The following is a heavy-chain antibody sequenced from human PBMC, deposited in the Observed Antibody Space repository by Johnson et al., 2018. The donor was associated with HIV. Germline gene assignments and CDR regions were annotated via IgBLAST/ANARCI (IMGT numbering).Heavy chain of an antibody. Sequence: QVQLVESGGGVVQPGRSLRLSCAASGFTFSSYGMHWVRQAPGKGLEWVAVIWYAGSNKDYTDSVKGRFTISRDNSKNTLYMQMNSLRAEDTAVYFCARGPIADDAFDIWGQGTMVTVSS. CDR3: ARGPIADDAFDI. CDR2: IWYAGSNK. CDR1: GFTFSSYG. V-gene: IGHV3-33*01. J-gene: IGHJ3*02. D-gene: IGHD3-16*02.